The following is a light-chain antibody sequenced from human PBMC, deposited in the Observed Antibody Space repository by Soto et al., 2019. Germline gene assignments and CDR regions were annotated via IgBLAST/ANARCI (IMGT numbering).Light chain of an antibody. V-gene: IGKV3-15*01. J-gene: IGKJ1*01. Sequence: EIVMTQSPGTLSVSPGERATLSCRASQSVSSNLAWYQQKPGQAPRLLIYGASTRATGIPARFSGSGSGTEFTLTISSLQFEDFAVYYCQQYNNWPRTFGQGTKVDIK. CDR2: GAS. CDR1: QSVSSN. CDR3: QQYNNWPRT.